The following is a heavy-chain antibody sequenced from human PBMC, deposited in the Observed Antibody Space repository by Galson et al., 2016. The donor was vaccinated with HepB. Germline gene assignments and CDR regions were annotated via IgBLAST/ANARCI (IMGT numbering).Heavy chain of an antibody. Sequence: SVKVSCKASGGTFSTYAINWVRQAPGQGLEWMGGSNTIFGPANYAQRFQGRVTITADGSTSTAYMELRSLRSEDTAVYYCARAGSSLTAYYNWDQGTLVTVSS. D-gene: IGHD3-9*01. V-gene: IGHV1-69*13. CDR3: ARAGSSLTAYYN. CDR1: GGTFSTYA. J-gene: IGHJ4*02. CDR2: SNTIFGPA.